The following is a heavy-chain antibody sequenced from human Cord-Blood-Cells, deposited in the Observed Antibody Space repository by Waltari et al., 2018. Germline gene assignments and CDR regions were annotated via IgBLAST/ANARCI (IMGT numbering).Heavy chain of an antibody. CDR3: ATAFPGIAAAGTEYFQH. CDR2: INHSGST. CDR1: GGSFSGYY. J-gene: IGHJ1*01. V-gene: IGHV4-34*01. D-gene: IGHD6-13*01. Sequence: QVQLQQWGAGLLKPSEPLSLTCAVYGGSFSGYYWRWLSQPPGKGLEWIGEINHSGSTNYNPSLKSRVTISVDTSKNQFSLKLSSVTAADTAVYYCATAFPGIAAAGTEYFQHWGQGTLVTVSS.